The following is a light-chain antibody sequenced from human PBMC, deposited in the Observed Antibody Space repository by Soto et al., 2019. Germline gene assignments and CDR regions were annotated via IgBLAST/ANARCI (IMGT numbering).Light chain of an antibody. Sequence: QAVVTQEPSVTVSPGGTVTLTCGSSTGAVTSGHFPYWFQQKPGQAPRTLIYAASNKYSWTPSRFSGSLLGGKAALTLSGAQPEDEADYYCLLSYNDDRVFGGGTKLTVL. CDR2: AAS. CDR1: TGAVTSGHF. V-gene: IGLV7-46*01. J-gene: IGLJ2*01. CDR3: LLSYNDDRV.